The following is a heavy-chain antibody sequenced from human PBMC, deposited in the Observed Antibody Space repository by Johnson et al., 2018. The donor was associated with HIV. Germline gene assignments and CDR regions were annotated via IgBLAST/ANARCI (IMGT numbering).Heavy chain of an antibody. Sequence: VQLVESGGGVVRPGGSLRLSCAASGFIFDDYGMSWVRQAPGKGLDWVSAISGSGGSTYYADSVKGRFTISRDNSKNTLYLQMNSLRAEDTAVYYCAKQGGSRLHLWVDAFDIWGQGTMVTVSS. D-gene: IGHD3-10*01. V-gene: IGHV3-23*04. CDR3: AKQGGSRLHLWVDAFDI. J-gene: IGHJ3*02. CDR1: GFIFDDYG. CDR2: ISGSGGST.